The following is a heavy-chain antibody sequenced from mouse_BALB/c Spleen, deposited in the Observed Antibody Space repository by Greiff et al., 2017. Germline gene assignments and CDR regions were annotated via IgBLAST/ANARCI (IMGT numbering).Heavy chain of an antibody. J-gene: IGHJ3*01. Sequence: VKLMESGPGLVAPSQSLSITCTVSGFSLTSYDISWIRQPPGKGLEWLGVIWTGGGTNYNSAFMSRLSISKDNSKSQVFLKMNSLQTDDTAIYYCVRGGGYGSWFAYWGQGTLVTVSA. V-gene: IGHV2-9-2*01. CDR2: IWTGGGT. CDR3: VRGGGYGSWFAY. D-gene: IGHD2-2*01. CDR1: GFSLTSYD.